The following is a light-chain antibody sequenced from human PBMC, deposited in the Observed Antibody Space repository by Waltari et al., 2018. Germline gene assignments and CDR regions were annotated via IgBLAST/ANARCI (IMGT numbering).Light chain of an antibody. Sequence: DIQMTQSPSSLSASVGDRVTITCRASQDMGNYLAWYQQKPGKAPKSLIFAASSLQVGVPSRFSGSGFGTDFTLTISSLQPEEFATYYCQHYHIYPLSFGGGTKVQIK. J-gene: IGKJ4*01. CDR1: QDMGNY. CDR2: AAS. V-gene: IGKV1-16*01. CDR3: QHYHIYPLS.